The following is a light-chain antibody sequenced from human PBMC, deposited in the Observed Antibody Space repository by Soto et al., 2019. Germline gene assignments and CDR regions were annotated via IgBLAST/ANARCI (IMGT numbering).Light chain of an antibody. V-gene: IGKV1-5*01. J-gene: IGKJ4*01. Sequence: DIQMTQSPSTLSASVGDRVTITCRAIQSISSWLAWYQQKPGKAPKLLIFDASSLESGVPSRFSGSGSGAEFTLTISSLQPDDSATYYCQQYNSYSPLTFGGGTKVDIK. CDR2: DAS. CDR3: QQYNSYSPLT. CDR1: QSISSW.